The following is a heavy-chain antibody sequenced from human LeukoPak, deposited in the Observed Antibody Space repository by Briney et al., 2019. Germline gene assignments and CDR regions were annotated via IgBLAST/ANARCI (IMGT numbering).Heavy chain of an antibody. D-gene: IGHD3/OR15-3a*01. Sequence: LAGGSLRLSCAASGFTFTNDFMTWVRQAPGKGLEWVANMRVDGTDIHYVDSVKGRFTISSDNARNSLYLPMNTLRAEDTAVYYCARGRGWTYDSWGRGTLVTVSS. CDR1: GFTFTNDF. V-gene: IGHV3-7*04. CDR3: ARGRGWTYDS. J-gene: IGHJ4*02. CDR2: MRVDGTDI.